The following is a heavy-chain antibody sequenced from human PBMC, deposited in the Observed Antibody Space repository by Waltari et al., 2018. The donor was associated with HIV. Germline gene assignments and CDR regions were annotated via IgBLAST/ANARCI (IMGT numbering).Heavy chain of an antibody. CDR1: GGSISSSSYY. V-gene: IGHV4-39*01. J-gene: IGHJ4*02. Sequence: QLQLQESGPGLVKPSETLSLTCTVSGGSISSSSYYWGWIRQPPGKGLEWIGSIYYSGSTYYNPSLKSRVTISVDTSKNQFSLKLSSVTAANTAVYYCARPDSSGWYGCDYWGQGTLVTVSS. CDR2: IYYSGST. D-gene: IGHD6-19*01. CDR3: ARPDSSGWYGCDY.